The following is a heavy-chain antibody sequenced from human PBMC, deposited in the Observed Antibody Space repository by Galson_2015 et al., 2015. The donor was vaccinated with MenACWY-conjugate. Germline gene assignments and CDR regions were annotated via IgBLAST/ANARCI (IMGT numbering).Heavy chain of an antibody. V-gene: IGHV1-2*04. D-gene: IGHD5-18*01. CDR3: ARDRGEGYSYGRDFDY. CDR1: GYTFTGYY. Sequence: SVKVSCKASGYTFTGYYMHWVRQAPGQGLEWMGWINPNSGGTNYAQKFQGWVTMTRDTSISTAYMELSRLRSDDTAVYYCARDRGEGYSYGRDFDYWGQGTLVTVSS. J-gene: IGHJ4*02. CDR2: INPNSGGT.